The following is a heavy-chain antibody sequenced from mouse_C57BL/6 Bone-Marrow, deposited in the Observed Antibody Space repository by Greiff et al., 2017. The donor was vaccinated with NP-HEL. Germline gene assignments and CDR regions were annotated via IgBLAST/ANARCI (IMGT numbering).Heavy chain of an antibody. J-gene: IGHJ4*01. Sequence: VKLQESGAELVRPGASVKLSCKASGYTFTDYYINWVKQRPGQGLEWIARIYPGSGNTYYNEKFKGKATLTAEKSSSTAYMQLSSLTSEDSAVYFCAREVITTVVSYYAMDYWGQGTSVTVSS. CDR1: GYTFTDYY. CDR3: AREVITTVVSYYAMDY. CDR2: IYPGSGNT. D-gene: IGHD1-1*01. V-gene: IGHV1-76*01.